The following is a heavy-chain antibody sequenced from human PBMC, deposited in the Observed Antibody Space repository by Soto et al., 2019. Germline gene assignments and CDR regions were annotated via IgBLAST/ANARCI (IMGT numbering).Heavy chain of an antibody. Sequence: VKVSCKASGSTFTSYGISWVRQAPGQGLEWMGWISAYNGNTNYAQKLQGRVTMTTDTSTSTAYMELRSLRSDDTAVYYCARDPLFIAVAGTKDYWGQGTLVTVSS. J-gene: IGHJ4*02. CDR1: GSTFTSYG. CDR2: ISAYNGNT. CDR3: ARDPLFIAVAGTKDY. D-gene: IGHD6-19*01. V-gene: IGHV1-18*01.